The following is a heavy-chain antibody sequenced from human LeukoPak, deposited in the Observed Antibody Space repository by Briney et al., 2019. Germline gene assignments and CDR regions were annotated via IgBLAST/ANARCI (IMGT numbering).Heavy chain of an antibody. J-gene: IGHJ3*02. V-gene: IGHV3-48*01. CDR1: ISTFSTYS. Sequence: GGSLRLSCAASISTFSTYSMNWVRQAPGKGLEWISYITSSSSNIYYADSVKGRFTTSRDNAKKSLYLQMNNLRAEDTAVYYCARLYSDAFDIWGQGTMVTVSS. D-gene: IGHD2-21*01. CDR3: ARLYSDAFDI. CDR2: ITSSSSNI.